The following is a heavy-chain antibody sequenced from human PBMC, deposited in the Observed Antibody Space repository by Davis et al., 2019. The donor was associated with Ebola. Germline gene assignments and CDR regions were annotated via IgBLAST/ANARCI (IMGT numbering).Heavy chain of an antibody. J-gene: IGHJ2*01. Sequence: ASVTVSCKASGYTFTGYYMHWVRQAPGQGLEWMGWINPNSGGTNYAQKFQGRVTMTRDTSISTAYMELSRLRSEDTAVYYCASGLVRGESYWYFDLWGRGTLVTVSS. V-gene: IGHV1-2*02. D-gene: IGHD6-6*01. CDR1: GYTFTGYY. CDR2: INPNSGGT. CDR3: ASGLVRGESYWYFDL.